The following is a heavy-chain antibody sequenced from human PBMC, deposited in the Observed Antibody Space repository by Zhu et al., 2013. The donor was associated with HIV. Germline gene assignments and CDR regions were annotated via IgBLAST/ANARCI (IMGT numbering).Heavy chain of an antibody. Sequence: QVQLQESGPGLVKPSETLSLTCTVSGGSISSYYWSWIRQPPGKGLEWIGYIYYSGSTYYNPSLKSRVTISVDTSKNQFSLKLSSVTAADTAVYYCARVQRIAAAGTLDYWGQGTLVTVSS. CDR2: IYYSGST. CDR3: ARVQRIAAAGTLDY. J-gene: IGHJ4*02. CDR1: GGSISSYY. V-gene: IGHV4-59*12. D-gene: IGHD6-13*01.